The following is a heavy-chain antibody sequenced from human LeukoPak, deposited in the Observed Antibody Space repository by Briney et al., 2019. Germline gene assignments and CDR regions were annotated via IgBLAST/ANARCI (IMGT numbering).Heavy chain of an antibody. CDR2: IYYSGST. V-gene: IGHV4-61*01. CDR3: ARGGYYYYYYGMDV. Sequence: SEALSLTCTVSGGSVSSGSYYWSWIRQPPGKGLGWIGYIYYSGSTNYNPSLKSRVTISVDTSKNQFSLKLSSVTAADTAVYYCARGGYYYYYYGMDVWGKGTTVTVSS. J-gene: IGHJ6*04. CDR1: GGSVSSGSYY. D-gene: IGHD2-15*01.